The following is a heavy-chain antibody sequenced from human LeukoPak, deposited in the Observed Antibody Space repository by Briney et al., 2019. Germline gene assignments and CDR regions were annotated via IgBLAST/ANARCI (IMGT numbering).Heavy chain of an antibody. CDR3: ARHVIRSQWLVAWDRRGGYFDY. Sequence: SETLSLTCTVSGGSISRSSYYWGWIRQPPGKGLEWIGSIYYSWSTYYNPSLKSRVTISVDTSKNQFSLKLSSVTAADTAVYYCARHVIRSQWLVAWDRRGGYFDYWGQGTLVTVSS. V-gene: IGHV4-39*01. CDR2: IYYSWST. D-gene: IGHD6-19*01. J-gene: IGHJ4*02. CDR1: GGSISRSSYY.